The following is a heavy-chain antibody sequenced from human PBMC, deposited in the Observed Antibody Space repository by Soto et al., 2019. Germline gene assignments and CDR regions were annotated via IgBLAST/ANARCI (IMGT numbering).Heavy chain of an antibody. D-gene: IGHD5-18*01. CDR3: ARLRGYSYGWDVYYYYGMDV. CDR2: IYYSGST. CDR1: GGSISSYY. J-gene: IGHJ6*02. V-gene: IGHV4-59*01. Sequence: LSLTCTVSGGSISSYYWSWIRQPPGKGLEWIGYIYYSGSTNYNPSLKSRVTISVDTSKNQFSLKLSSVTAADTAVYYCARLRGYSYGWDVYYYYGMDVWGQGTTVTVS.